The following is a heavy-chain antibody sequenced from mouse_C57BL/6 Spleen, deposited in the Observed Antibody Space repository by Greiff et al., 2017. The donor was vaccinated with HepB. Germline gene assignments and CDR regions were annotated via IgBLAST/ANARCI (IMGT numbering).Heavy chain of an antibody. CDR3: ARQGYDRLAY. CDR1: GYAFSSSW. Sequence: QVTLKVSGPELVKPGASVRISCKASGYAFSSSWMNWVKQRPGKGLEWIGRIYPGDGDTNYNGKFKGKATLTADKSSSTAYMQLSSLTSEDSAVYFCARQGYDRLAYWGQGTLVTVSA. CDR2: IYPGDGDT. V-gene: IGHV1-82*01. D-gene: IGHD2-3*01. J-gene: IGHJ3*01.